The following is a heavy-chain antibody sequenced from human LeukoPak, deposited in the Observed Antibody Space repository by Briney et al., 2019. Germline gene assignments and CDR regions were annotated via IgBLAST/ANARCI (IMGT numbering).Heavy chain of an antibody. V-gene: IGHV1-2*02. J-gene: IGHJ4*02. CDR3: AREIGYCSGGSCYREYYFDY. CDR1: GYTFTSYG. CDR2: INPNSGGT. D-gene: IGHD2-15*01. Sequence: GASVKVSCKASGYTFTSYGISWVRQAPGQGLEWMGWINPNSGGTNYAQKFQGRVTMTRDTSISTAYMELSRLRSDDTAVYYCAREIGYCSGGSCYREYYFDYWGQGTLVTVSS.